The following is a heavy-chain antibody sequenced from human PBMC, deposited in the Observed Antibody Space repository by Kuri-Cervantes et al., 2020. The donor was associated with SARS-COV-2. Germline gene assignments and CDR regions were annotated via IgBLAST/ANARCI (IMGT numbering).Heavy chain of an antibody. J-gene: IGHJ6*02. Sequence: GGSLRLSCAASGFTFSTYWMHWVRQVPGKGLVWVSRIKSDGSETNYADSVQGRFTISRDNARNTLYLQVNSLRVEDTAVYYCTREVYYYYGMDVWGQGTTVTVSS. CDR3: TREVYYYYGMDV. CDR2: IKSDGSET. CDR1: GFTFSTYW. V-gene: IGHV3-74*01.